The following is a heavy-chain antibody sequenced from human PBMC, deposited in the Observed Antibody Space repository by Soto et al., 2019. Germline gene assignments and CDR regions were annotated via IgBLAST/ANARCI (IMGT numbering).Heavy chain of an antibody. J-gene: IGHJ6*02. D-gene: IGHD3-9*01. Sequence: GGSLRLSCAASGFTFSSYGMHWVRQAPGKGLEWVAVISYDGSNKYYADSVKGRFTISRDNSKNTLYLQMNSLRAEDTAVYYCAKEEGELRYFDWLLGQPIMDVWGQGTTVTVSS. V-gene: IGHV3-30*18. CDR2: ISYDGSNK. CDR3: AKEEGELRYFDWLLGQPIMDV. CDR1: GFTFSSYG.